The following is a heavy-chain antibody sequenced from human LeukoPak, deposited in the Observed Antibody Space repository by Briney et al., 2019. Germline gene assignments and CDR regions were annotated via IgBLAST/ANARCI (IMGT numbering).Heavy chain of an antibody. D-gene: IGHD2-2*01. J-gene: IGHJ3*02. CDR1: GFTFSSYS. CDR3: ARNLRCCSSTSCPTDAFDI. V-gene: IGHV3-21*01. Sequence: GGSLRLSCAASGFTFSSYSMNWVRQAPGKGLEWVSSISSSSSYIYYADSVKGRFTISRDNAKNSLYLQMNSLRAEDTAVYYCARNLRCCSSTSCPTDAFDIWGQGTMVTVSS. CDR2: ISSSSSYI.